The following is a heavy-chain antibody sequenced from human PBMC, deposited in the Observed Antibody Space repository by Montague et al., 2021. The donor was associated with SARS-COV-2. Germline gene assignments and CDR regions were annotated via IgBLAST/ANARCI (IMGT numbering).Heavy chain of an antibody. CDR2: IYYSGSS. CDR1: GGSISSANYY. V-gene: IGHV4-31*03. CDR3: ASQSGSYYNYFDL. D-gene: IGHD1-26*01. J-gene: IGHJ4*02. Sequence: TLSLTCSVSGGSISSANYYWSWIRLHPGKGLEFIGYIYYSGSSFYNPSLKSRLTISVDTSKNRFSLRLSSVTAADTAIYFCASQSGSYYNYFDLWGQGTLVTVSS.